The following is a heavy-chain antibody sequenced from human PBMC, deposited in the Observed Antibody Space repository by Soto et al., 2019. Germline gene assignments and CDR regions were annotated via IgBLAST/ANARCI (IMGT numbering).Heavy chain of an antibody. J-gene: IGHJ4*02. D-gene: IGHD3-10*01. CDR1: GGSISSYY. V-gene: IGHV4-59*08. CDR2: IYYSGST. Sequence: SETLSLTCTVSGGSISSYYWSCIRQPPGKGLEWIGYIYYSGSTNYNPSLKSRVTISVDTSKNQFSLKLSSVTAADTAVYYCARRYGSGFDYWGQGTLVTVSS. CDR3: ARRYGSGFDY.